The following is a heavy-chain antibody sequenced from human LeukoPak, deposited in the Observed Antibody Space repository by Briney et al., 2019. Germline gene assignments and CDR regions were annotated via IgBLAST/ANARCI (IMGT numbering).Heavy chain of an antibody. Sequence: PSETLSLTCTVSGGSISSYYWSWIRQPPGKGLEWIGHIYYSGSTNYNPSLKSRVTISVDTSKNQFSLKLSSVTAADTAVYYCARHEEQLWAWFDPWGQGTLVTVSS. V-gene: IGHV4-59*08. CDR2: IYYSGST. CDR3: ARHEEQLWAWFDP. J-gene: IGHJ5*02. CDR1: GGSISSYY. D-gene: IGHD5-18*01.